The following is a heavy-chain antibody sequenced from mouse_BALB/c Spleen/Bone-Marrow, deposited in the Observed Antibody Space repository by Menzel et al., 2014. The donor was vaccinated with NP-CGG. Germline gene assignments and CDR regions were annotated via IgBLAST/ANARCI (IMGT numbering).Heavy chain of an antibody. D-gene: IGHD4-1*01. V-gene: IGHV3-6*02. CDR1: GYSITSGYY. J-gene: IGHJ2*01. CDR3: ARAFWDYFDY. Sequence: EVQVVESGPVLVKPSQSLSLTCSVTGYSITSGYYWNWIRQFPGNKLEWMGYINYDGSNKYNPSLKNRISITRDTSKNQFFLKLNSVTTEDTATYYCARAFWDYFDYWGQGTTLTVSS. CDR2: INYDGSN.